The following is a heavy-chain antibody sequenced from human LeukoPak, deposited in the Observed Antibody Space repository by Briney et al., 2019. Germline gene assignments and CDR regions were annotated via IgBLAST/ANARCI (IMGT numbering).Heavy chain of an antibody. CDR1: GYSFTHHN. CDR3: ARVLSAVTSTFDY. V-gene: IGHV1-2*02. J-gene: IGHJ4*02. CDR2: IKPNNGDT. D-gene: IGHD4-17*01. Sequence: ASVTVSFTSSGYSFTHHNVHWVRQAPGQALEWMGWIKPNNGDTKFSQKFQDRVTLTSDTSIDTAYMEMSGLTSDDTAIYYCARVLSAVTSTFDYWGQGTLVTVSS.